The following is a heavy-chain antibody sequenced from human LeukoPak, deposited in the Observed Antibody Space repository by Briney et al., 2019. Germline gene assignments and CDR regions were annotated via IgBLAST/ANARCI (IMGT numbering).Heavy chain of an antibody. Sequence: SGTLSLTCTHSLGSLSSYYWSCIRQPAGTGLEWIGRIDTSGSTNYNPSLKSRVTISVDKSKNQFSLNLSSVTAADTAVYYCARDYYGSGSYDYWGQGTLVTVSS. CDR2: IDTSGST. CDR1: LGSLSSYY. J-gene: IGHJ4*02. V-gene: IGHV4-4*07. CDR3: ARDYYGSGSYDY. D-gene: IGHD3-10*01.